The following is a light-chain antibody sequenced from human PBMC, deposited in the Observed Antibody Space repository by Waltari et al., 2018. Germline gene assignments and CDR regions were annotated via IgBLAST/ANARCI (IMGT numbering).Light chain of an antibody. CDR3: MQGTHWPPWT. Sequence: SLVHSDGNTYLSWFQQRPGQSPRRLIYKVSNRDSGVPDRFSGRGSGTDFTLKISRVEAEDVGVYYCMQGTHWPPWTFGQGTKVEIQ. CDR2: KVS. CDR1: SLVHSDGNTY. J-gene: IGKJ1*01. V-gene: IGKV2-30*02.